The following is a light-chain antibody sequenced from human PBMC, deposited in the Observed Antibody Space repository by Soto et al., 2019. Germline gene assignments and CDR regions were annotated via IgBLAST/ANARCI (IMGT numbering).Light chain of an antibody. J-gene: IGLJ1*01. CDR3: SSYTSRTTLNV. V-gene: IGLV2-14*01. CDR2: EVN. CDR1: SSDVGGYNY. Sequence: QSALTQPASVSGSPGQSITISCTGTSSDVGGYNYVSWYQHHPGKAPKLMIYEVNNRPSGVSNRFSGSKSGNTASLTISGLQAEDEADYYCSSYTSRTTLNVFGRGTKAPS.